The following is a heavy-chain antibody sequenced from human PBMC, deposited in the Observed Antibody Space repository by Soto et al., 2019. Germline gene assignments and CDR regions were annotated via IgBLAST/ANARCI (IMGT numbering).Heavy chain of an antibody. V-gene: IGHV3-30-3*01. J-gene: IGHJ4*02. CDR2: ISYDGSNK. D-gene: IGHD6-13*01. Sequence: PGGSLRLSCAASGFTFSSYAMHWVRQAPGKGLEWVAVISYDGSNKYYADSVKGRFTISRDNSKNTLYLQMNSLRAEDTAVYYCARLPFYSSSWSGYFDYWGQGTLVTVSS. CDR1: GFTFSSYA. CDR3: ARLPFYSSSWSGYFDY.